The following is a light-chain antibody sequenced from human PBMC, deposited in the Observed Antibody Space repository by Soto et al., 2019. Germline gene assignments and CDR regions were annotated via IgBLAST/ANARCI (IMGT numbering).Light chain of an antibody. CDR3: LQDNSYPRT. CDR2: GAS. Sequence: AIQMTQSPSSLYASVGDRVTITCRAIQGIRTELGWYQQKPGKAPRLLIYGASTLQGGVPSRFSGSGSGTDFTLTISSLQPEDFATYYCLQDNSYPRTFGQGTKVEIK. CDR1: QGIRTE. V-gene: IGKV1-6*01. J-gene: IGKJ1*01.